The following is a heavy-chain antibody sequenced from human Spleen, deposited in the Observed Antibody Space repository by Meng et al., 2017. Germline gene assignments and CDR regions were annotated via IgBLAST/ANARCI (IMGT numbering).Heavy chain of an antibody. J-gene: IGHJ4*02. CDR1: GDSISSDIW. Sequence: QVQLQESGPGLVKPSGTLSLTCTVSGDSISSDIWWSLVRQPPGQGLEWIGEVYQRRDTNYNPSLKSRVVISVDKSKNQFSLNLSSVTAAETAVYYCGRDQGRELINHWGQGTLVTVSS. V-gene: IGHV4-4*02. CDR2: VYQRRDT. D-gene: IGHD1-1*01. CDR3: GRDQGRELINH.